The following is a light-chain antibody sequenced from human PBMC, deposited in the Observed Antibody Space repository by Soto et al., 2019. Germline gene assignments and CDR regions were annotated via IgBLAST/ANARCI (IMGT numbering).Light chain of an antibody. CDR2: GAS. V-gene: IGKV3-15*01. J-gene: IGKJ3*01. CDR1: QSISSN. Sequence: EIVMTQSPATLSVSPGERATLSCRASQSISSNLAWYQQKNGQTPRLLIYGASTRAAGIPARFSGSGSGTDFTLTISSLQSEDFAVYYCQQYNNSSQFSFGPGTKVEIX. CDR3: QQYNNSSQFS.